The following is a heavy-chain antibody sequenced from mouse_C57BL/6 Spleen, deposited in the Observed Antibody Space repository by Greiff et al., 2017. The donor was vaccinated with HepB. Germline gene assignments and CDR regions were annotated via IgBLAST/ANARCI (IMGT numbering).Heavy chain of an antibody. Sequence: VHVKQSVAELVRPGASVKLSCTASGFNIKNTYMHWVKQRPEQGLEWIGRIDPANGNTKYAPKFQGKATITADTSSNTAYLQLSSLTSEDNAIYYCARAVVATRDYYAMDYWGQGTSVTVSS. J-gene: IGHJ4*01. CDR3: ARAVVATRDYYAMDY. CDR1: GFNIKNTY. V-gene: IGHV14-3*01. CDR2: IDPANGNT. D-gene: IGHD1-1*01.